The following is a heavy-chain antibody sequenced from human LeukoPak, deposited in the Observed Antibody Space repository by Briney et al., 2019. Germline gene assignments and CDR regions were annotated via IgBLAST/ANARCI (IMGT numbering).Heavy chain of an antibody. CDR1: GGSISSYY. CDR2: IYYSGST. CDR3: ATCYDFWSGPIGW. J-gene: IGHJ4*02. D-gene: IGHD3-3*01. V-gene: IGHV4-59*01. Sequence: SETLSLTCTVSGGSISSYYWSWIRQPPGKGLEWIGYIYYSGSTNYNPSLKSRVTISVDTSKNQFSLKLRSVTAADTAVYYCATCYDFWSGPIGWWGQGTLVTVSS.